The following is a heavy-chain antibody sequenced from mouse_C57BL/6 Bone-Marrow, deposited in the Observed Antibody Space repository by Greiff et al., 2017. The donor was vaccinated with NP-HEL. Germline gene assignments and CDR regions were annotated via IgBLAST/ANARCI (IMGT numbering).Heavy chain of an antibody. D-gene: IGHD1-1*01. V-gene: IGHV6-3*01. Sequence: EVQVVESGGGLVQPGGSMKLSCVASGFTFSNYWMNWVRQSPEKGLEWVAQIRLKSDNYATHYAESGKGRFTISRDDSKSSVYLQMNNLRAEDTGIYYCTVLITTVPSYYFDYWGQGTTLTVSS. J-gene: IGHJ2*01. CDR2: IRLKSDNYAT. CDR3: TVLITTVPSYYFDY. CDR1: GFTFSNYW.